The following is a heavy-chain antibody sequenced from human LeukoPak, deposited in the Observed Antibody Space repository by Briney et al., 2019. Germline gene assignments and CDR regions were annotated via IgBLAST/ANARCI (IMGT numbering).Heavy chain of an antibody. D-gene: IGHD3-16*01. CDR3: ARGGVQRDAFDI. V-gene: IGHV4-34*01. J-gene: IGHJ3*02. CDR1: GGSFSGYY. CDR2: INHSGST. Sequence: SETLSLTCAVYGGSFSGYYWSWIRQPPGKGLEWIGEINHSGSTNYNPSLKSQVTISVDTSKNQFSLKLSSVTAADTAVYYCARGGVQRDAFDIWGQGTMVTVSS.